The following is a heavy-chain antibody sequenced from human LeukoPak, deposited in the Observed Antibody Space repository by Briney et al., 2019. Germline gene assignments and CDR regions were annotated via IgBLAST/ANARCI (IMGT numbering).Heavy chain of an antibody. CDR3: ARGYSSTLFDY. CDR1: GFTVSSNY. J-gene: IGHJ4*02. CDR2: IYSAGDT. V-gene: IGHV3-53*01. Sequence: GSLRLSCAASGFTVSSNYMSWVRQAPGKGLEWVSVIYSAGDTSYADSVKGRFTISRDNSKNTLCLQMDSLRAEDTAVYYCARGYSSTLFDYWGQGTLVTVSS. D-gene: IGHD2-2*01.